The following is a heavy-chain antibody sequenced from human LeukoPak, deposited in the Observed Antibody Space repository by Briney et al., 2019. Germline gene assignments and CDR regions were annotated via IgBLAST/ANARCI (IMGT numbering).Heavy chain of an antibody. CDR1: GGSISSRSTY. CDR3: ARGPDTSTWYYYYMDV. D-gene: IGHD6-13*01. CDR2: IYYSGST. J-gene: IGHJ6*03. V-gene: IGHV4-61*05. Sequence: PSETLSLTCSVSGGSISSRSTYWAWIRQPPGKGLEWIGYIYYSGSTNYNPSLKSRVTISVDTSKNQFSLKLSSVTAADTAVYYCARGPDTSTWYYYYMDVWGKGTTVTVSS.